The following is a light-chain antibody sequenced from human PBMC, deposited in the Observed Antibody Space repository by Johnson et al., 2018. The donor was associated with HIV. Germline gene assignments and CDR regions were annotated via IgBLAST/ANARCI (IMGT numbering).Light chain of an antibody. CDR3: AAWDDSLNGSYV. CDR1: SSNIGNNY. J-gene: IGLJ1*01. Sequence: QSVLTQPPSVSAAPGQKVTISCSGSSSNIGNNYVSWYQQLPGTAPKLLIYENNKRPSGVPDRFSGSKSGTSASLAISGLQAADEADYYCAAWDDSLNGSYVFGTGTKVTVL. V-gene: IGLV1-51*02. CDR2: ENN.